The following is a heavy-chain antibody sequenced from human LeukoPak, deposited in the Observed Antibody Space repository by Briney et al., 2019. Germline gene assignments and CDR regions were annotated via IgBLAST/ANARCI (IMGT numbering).Heavy chain of an antibody. D-gene: IGHD1-1*01. Sequence: SETLSLTCTVSGYSISSGYFWGWMRPPPGKGLEWIGSIYQSETAHYNPSLKSRVTISVDTSKNQFSLKLRSVMAADTAVYYCARGVGLTQGGTFDYWGQGTLVTVSS. J-gene: IGHJ4*02. CDR2: IYQSETA. CDR1: GYSISSGYF. CDR3: ARGVGLTQGGTFDY. V-gene: IGHV4-38-2*02.